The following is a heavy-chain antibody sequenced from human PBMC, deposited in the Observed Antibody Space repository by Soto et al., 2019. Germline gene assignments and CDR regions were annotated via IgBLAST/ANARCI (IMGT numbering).Heavy chain of an antibody. Sequence: QVQLVQSGAEVKKPGSSVKVSCKASGGTFSSYAISWVRQAPGQGLEWMGGIIPIFGTANYAQKFQGRVTITADESTSTADMELSSLRSEDTAVYYCARDSGIGGYYGMDVWGQGTTVTVSS. CDR1: GGTFSSYA. J-gene: IGHJ6*02. V-gene: IGHV1-69*01. D-gene: IGHD3-10*01. CDR2: IIPIFGTA. CDR3: ARDSGIGGYYGMDV.